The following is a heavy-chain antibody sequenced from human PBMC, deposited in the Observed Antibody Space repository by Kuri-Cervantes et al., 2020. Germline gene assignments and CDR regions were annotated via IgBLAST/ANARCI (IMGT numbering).Heavy chain of an antibody. D-gene: IGHD3-10*01. J-gene: IGHJ6*02. Sequence: GESLKISCAASGFTFSSYSMNWVRQAPGKGLEWVSYISSSSSTIYYADSVKGRFTISRDNAKNSLYLQMNSLRAEDTAVYYCASGTELLWFGDYYYGMDVWGQGTTVTVSS. CDR2: ISSSSSTI. CDR1: GFTFSSYS. CDR3: ASGTELLWFGDYYYGMDV. V-gene: IGHV3-48*01.